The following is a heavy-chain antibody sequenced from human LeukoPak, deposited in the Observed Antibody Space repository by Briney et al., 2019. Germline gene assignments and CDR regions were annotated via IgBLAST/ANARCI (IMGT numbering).Heavy chain of an antibody. J-gene: IGHJ4*02. CDR3: AREWYYYDNSGYYYMSDY. CDR2: IYSGGST. CDR1: GFTVSSNY. Sequence: QAGGSLRLSCAASGFTVSSNYMSWVRQAPGKGLEWVSVIYSGGSTYYADSVKGRFTISRDESKNTLYLQMNSLRAEDTAVYYCAREWYYYDNSGYYYMSDYWGQGTLVTVSS. V-gene: IGHV3-66*01. D-gene: IGHD3-22*01.